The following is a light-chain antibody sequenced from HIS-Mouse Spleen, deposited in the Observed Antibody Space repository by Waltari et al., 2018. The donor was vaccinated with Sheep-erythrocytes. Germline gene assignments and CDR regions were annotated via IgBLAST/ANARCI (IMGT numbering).Light chain of an antibody. CDR1: QSISSY. Sequence: DIQMTQSPSSLSASVGDRVTITCRASQSISSYLYWYQQKPGKAPKLLIYAASSLQSGVPSRFSGSGSGTDFTLTISSLQPEDFATYYCQQYNSYSQTFGQGTKVEIK. CDR3: QQYNSYSQT. J-gene: IGKJ1*01. CDR2: AAS. V-gene: IGKV1-39*01.